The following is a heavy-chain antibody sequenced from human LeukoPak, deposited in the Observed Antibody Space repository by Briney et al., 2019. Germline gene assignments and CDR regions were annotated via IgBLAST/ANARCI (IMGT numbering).Heavy chain of an antibody. CDR2: INHSGST. Sequence: SETLSLTCTVSGGSISSSSYYWGWIRQPPGKGLEWIGEINHSGSTNYNPSLKSRVTISVDTSKNQFSLKLSSVTAADTAVYYCARGIGYLYYYYYYYMDVWGKGTTVTVSS. J-gene: IGHJ6*03. D-gene: IGHD3-3*01. CDR3: ARGIGYLYYYYYYYMDV. CDR1: GGSISSSSYY. V-gene: IGHV4-39*07.